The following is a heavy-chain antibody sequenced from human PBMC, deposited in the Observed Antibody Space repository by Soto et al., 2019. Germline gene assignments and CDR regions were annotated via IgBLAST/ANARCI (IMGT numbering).Heavy chain of an antibody. Sequence: PSETLSLTCGVSGDTISPGGYSWAWIRQPPGKAQEWIGHTYHSGNPYYNPSLKSRVTISVDTSKNQFSLKLSSVTAADTAVYYCARSSDSSGYYPRRYYYGMDVWGQGTTVTVSS. V-gene: IGHV4-30-2*01. CDR2: TYHSGNP. CDR1: GDTISPGGYS. D-gene: IGHD3-22*01. J-gene: IGHJ6*02. CDR3: ARSSDSSGYYPRRYYYGMDV.